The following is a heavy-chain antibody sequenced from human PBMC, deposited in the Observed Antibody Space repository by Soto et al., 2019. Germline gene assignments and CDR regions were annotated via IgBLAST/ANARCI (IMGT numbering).Heavy chain of an antibody. CDR1: GGSISSGGYY. V-gene: IGHV4-31*03. CDR2: IDDSGST. CDR3: ARAVGYCADGVCTASYYYVMDV. J-gene: IGHJ6*02. Sequence: SEPLSLTCTVSGGSISSGGYYWSWIRQHPGKGLEWIGYIDDSGSTYYNPSLKSRVTMSVDTSKNQFSLKLSSVSAADTAVYYCARAVGYCADGVCTASYYYVMDVWGQGTTVTVS. D-gene: IGHD2-8*01.